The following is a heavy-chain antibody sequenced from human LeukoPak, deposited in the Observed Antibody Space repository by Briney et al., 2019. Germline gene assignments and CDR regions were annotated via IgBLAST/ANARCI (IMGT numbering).Heavy chain of an antibody. CDR1: GFTFSGSA. V-gene: IGHV3-73*01. D-gene: IGHD2-15*01. Sequence: GGSLRLSCAASGFTFSGSAMHWVRQASGKGLEWVGRIRSKANSYATAYAASVKGRITISRDDSKNTAYLQMNSLKTEDTAVYYCTVRCSGGSCYYAELDYWGQGTLVTVYS. CDR3: TVRCSGGSCYYAELDY. CDR2: IRSKANSYAT. J-gene: IGHJ4*02.